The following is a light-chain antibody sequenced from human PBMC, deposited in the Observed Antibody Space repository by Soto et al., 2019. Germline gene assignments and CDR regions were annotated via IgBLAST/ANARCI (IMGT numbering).Light chain of an antibody. CDR1: SSDVGAYYY. CDR2: EVT. Sequence: QSALTQFASVSGSPGQSITISCTGTSSDVGAYYYVSWSQRRPGKSPKLLIYEVTNRPSGVSNRFSGSKSGNTASLTISGLQAEDEADYYCSSFTSSRSVVFGTGTKVTAL. CDR3: SSFTSSRSVV. V-gene: IGLV2-14*01. J-gene: IGLJ1*01.